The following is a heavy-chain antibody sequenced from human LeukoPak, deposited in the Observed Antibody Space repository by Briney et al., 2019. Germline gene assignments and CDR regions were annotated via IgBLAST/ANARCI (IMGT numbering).Heavy chain of an antibody. CDR2: ISYDGSNK. CDR1: GFTFSSYA. CDR3: ARGLGRITIFGVVRARGDAFDI. Sequence: GGSLRLSCAASGFTFSSYAMHWVRQAPGKGLEWVAVISYDGSNKYYADSVKGRFTISRDNSKNTLYLQMNSLRAEDTAVYYCARGLGRITIFGVVRARGDAFDIWGQGTMVTVSS. J-gene: IGHJ3*02. V-gene: IGHV3-30*01. D-gene: IGHD3-3*01.